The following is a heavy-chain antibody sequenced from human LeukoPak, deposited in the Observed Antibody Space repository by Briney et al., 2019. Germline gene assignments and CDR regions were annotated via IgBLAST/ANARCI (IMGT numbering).Heavy chain of an antibody. Sequence: SETLSLTCTVSGGSISSSSYYWGWIRQPPGKGLEWIGSIYYSGSTNYNPSLKSRVTISVDTSKNQFSLKLSSVTAADTAVYYCASPRAVADYYFDYWGQGTLVTVSS. CDR1: GGSISSSSYY. D-gene: IGHD6-19*01. V-gene: IGHV4-39*07. CDR2: IYYSGST. CDR3: ASPRAVADYYFDY. J-gene: IGHJ4*02.